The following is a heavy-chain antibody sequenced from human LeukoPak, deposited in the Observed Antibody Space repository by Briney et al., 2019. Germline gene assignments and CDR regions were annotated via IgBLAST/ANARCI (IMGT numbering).Heavy chain of an antibody. CDR2: FIPNVGIP. CDR1: GATFSKNA. CDR3: ARIQAVGVPVAIDAYYSYGMDV. Sequence: SVKVSCKASGATFSKNAISWVRQAPGQGLEWMGRFIPNVGIPTYAQKFQGRITIIADTSTNTAYMELSSLTSEDTAVYYCARIQAVGVPVAIDAYYSYGMDVWGRGTTVNVS. D-gene: IGHD2-2*02. J-gene: IGHJ6*02. V-gene: IGHV1-69*04.